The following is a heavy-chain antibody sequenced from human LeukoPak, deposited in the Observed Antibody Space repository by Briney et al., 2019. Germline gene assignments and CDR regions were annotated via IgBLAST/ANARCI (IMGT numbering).Heavy chain of an antibody. V-gene: IGHV1-18*01. CDR1: GYTFTSYG. CDR2: ISAYNGNT. J-gene: IGHJ4*02. D-gene: IGHD3-9*01. CDR3: ARVHYDILTGYLEGGFDDY. Sequence: ASVKVSCKASGYTFTSYGISWVRQAPGQGLEWMGWISAYNGNTNYAQKLQGRVTMTTDTSTSTAYMELRSLRSDDTAVCYCARVHYDILTGYLEGGFDDYWGQGTLVTVSS.